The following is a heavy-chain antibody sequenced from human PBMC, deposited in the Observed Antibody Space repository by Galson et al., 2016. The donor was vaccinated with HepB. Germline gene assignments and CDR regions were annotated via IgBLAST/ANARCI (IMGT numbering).Heavy chain of an antibody. CDR3: ARIVDFHGKGAYFAL. Sequence: SLRLSCAASGFLFEDYAMHWVRQVPGKGLEWVSGVRGDSSSDAYADSVRGRFTVSRDNAKKSLYLQMNSLRIEDSALYYCARIVDFHGKGAYFALRGQGIPVIVSS. CDR1: GFLFEDYA. J-gene: IGHJ4*02. V-gene: IGHV3-9*01. CDR2: VRGDSSSD. D-gene: IGHD2/OR15-2a*01.